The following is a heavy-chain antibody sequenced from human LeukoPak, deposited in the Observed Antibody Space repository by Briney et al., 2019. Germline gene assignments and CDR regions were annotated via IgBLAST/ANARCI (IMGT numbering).Heavy chain of an antibody. Sequence: GGSLRLSCAASGFTFSSYWMHWVRQAPGKGLVWVSRINSDGSSTSYADSVKGRFTISRDNAKNTLYLQMNSLRAEDTAVYYCARGGYYDFWSGYYDAFDPWGQGTLVTVSS. CDR2: INSDGSST. V-gene: IGHV3-74*01. CDR1: GFTFSSYW. J-gene: IGHJ5*02. CDR3: ARGGYYDFWSGYYDAFDP. D-gene: IGHD3-3*01.